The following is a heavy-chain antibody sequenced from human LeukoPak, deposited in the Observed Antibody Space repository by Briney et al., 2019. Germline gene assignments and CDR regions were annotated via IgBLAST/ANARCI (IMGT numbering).Heavy chain of an antibody. D-gene: IGHD3-16*02. Sequence: PGGPLRLSCAVTGINFSTYAMSWVRQAPGKGLEWVSGISASGGSTHYAGSVKGRFTGSRDNSKNTLYLQMNSLRVEDTAVYYCAKRTVTPEIWGQGTLVIVSS. CDR3: AKRTVTPEI. J-gene: IGHJ1*01. CDR2: ISASGGST. V-gene: IGHV3-23*01. CDR1: GINFSTYA.